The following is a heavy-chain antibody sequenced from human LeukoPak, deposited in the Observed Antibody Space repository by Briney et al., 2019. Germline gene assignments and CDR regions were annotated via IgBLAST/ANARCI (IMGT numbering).Heavy chain of an antibody. CDR2: INHSGST. J-gene: IGHJ4*02. Sequence: SETLSLTCTVSGGSISSYYWSWIRQPPGKGLEWIGEINHSGSTNYNPSLKSRATISVDTSKNQFSLKLSSVTAADTAVYYCARGASTACSSTSCYLFDYWGQGTLVTVSS. CDR1: GGSISSYY. D-gene: IGHD2-2*01. V-gene: IGHV4-34*01. CDR3: ARGASTACSSTSCYLFDY.